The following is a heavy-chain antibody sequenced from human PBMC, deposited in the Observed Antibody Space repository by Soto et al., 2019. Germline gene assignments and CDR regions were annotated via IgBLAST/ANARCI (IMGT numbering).Heavy chain of an antibody. J-gene: IGHJ2*01. D-gene: IGHD3-3*01. Sequence: SETLSLTCTVSGGSISSSSYYWGWIRQPPGKGLEWIGSIYYSGSTYYNPSLKSRVTISVDTSKNQFSLKLSSVTAADTAVYYCVRPGHGITIFGVVMNNWYFDLWGRGTLVTVSS. CDR1: GGSISSSSYY. CDR3: VRPGHGITIFGVVMNNWYFDL. CDR2: IYYSGST. V-gene: IGHV4-39*01.